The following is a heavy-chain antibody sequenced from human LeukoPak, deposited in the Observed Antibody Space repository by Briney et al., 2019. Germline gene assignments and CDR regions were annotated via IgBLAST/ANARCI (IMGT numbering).Heavy chain of an antibody. D-gene: IGHD4-11*01. Sequence: GGSLRLSCAASGFTFSNNAMSWVRQAPGKGLEWVANIKQDGSEKYYVDSVKGRFTISRDNAKNSLYLQMNSLRAEDTAVYYCAREGDDYSNPFDYWGQGTLVTVSS. CDR3: AREGDDYSNPFDY. J-gene: IGHJ4*02. CDR1: GFTFSNNA. CDR2: IKQDGSEK. V-gene: IGHV3-7*01.